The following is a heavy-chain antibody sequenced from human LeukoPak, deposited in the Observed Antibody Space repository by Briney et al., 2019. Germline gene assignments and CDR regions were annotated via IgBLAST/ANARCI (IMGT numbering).Heavy chain of an antibody. J-gene: IGHJ3*02. V-gene: IGHV3-21*01. Sequence: GGSLRLSCATSGFSFNTYNMNWVRQAPGKGLEWVSCIDSHSNYKYYADSVKGRLSISRDNGKNSLFLQMNSLRPEDTAVYYCAREDGVVGGNSAFDIWGQGTVVTVSS. CDR3: AREDGVVGGNSAFDI. CDR1: GFSFNTYN. D-gene: IGHD1-26*01. CDR2: IDSHSNYK.